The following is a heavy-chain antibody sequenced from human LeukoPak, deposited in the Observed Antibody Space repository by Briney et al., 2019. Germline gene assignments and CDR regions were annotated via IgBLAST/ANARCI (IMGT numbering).Heavy chain of an antibody. D-gene: IGHD1-1*01. Sequence: PSETLSLTCAVYGGSFSGYHWSWIRQPPGKGLEWVSAVSTGGGTTSYADSVRGRFTISRDNSKNTLSLQMHSLRAEDTAVYYCAAGKYFFDYWGQGALVTVSS. CDR3: AAGKYFFDY. CDR1: GGSFSGYH. CDR2: VSTGGGTT. V-gene: IGHV3-23*01. J-gene: IGHJ4*02.